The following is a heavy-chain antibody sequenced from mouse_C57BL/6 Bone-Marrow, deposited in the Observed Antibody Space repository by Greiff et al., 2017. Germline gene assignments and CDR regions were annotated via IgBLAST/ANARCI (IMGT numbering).Heavy chain of an antibody. V-gene: IGHV5-17*01. CDR3: ARQESNYYGSSYGFAY. Sequence: EVKLMESGGGLVKPGGSLKLSCAASGFTFSDYGMHWVRQAPEKGLEWVAYISSGSSTIYYADTVKGRFTISRDNAKNTLFLQMNSLRSEDTAMYYCARQESNYYGSSYGFAYWGQGTLVTVSA. CDR1: GFTFSDYG. D-gene: IGHD1-1*01. J-gene: IGHJ3*01. CDR2: ISSGSSTI.